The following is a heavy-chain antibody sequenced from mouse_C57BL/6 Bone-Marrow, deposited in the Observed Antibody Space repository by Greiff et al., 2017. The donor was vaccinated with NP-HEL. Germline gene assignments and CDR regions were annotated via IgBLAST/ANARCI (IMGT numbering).Heavy chain of an antibody. Sequence: QVQLQPSGPELVKPGASVKISCKASGYAFSSSWMNWVKQRPGKGLEWIGRIYPGDGDTNYNGKFKGKATLTADKSSSTVYTHLRRLAFEDSAVYYCRSSRGGWLLPYYVDYWGQGNTLTDSS. V-gene: IGHV1-82*01. J-gene: IGHJ2*01. CDR1: GYAFSSSW. CDR3: RSSRGGWLLPYYVDY. CDR2: IYPGDGDT. D-gene: IGHD2-3*01.